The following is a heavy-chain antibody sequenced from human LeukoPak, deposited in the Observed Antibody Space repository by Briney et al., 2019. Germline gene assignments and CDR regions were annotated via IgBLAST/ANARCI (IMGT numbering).Heavy chain of an antibody. V-gene: IGHV1-69*06. CDR3: ARSSIIAAAGPYYFDY. CDR2: IIPIFGTA. D-gene: IGHD6-13*01. Sequence: SVKVSCKASGYTLINYGITWVRQAPGQGLGWMGGIIPIFGTANYAQKFQGRVTITADKSTSAAYMELSSLRSEDTAVYYCARSSIIAAAGPYYFDYWGQGTLVTVSS. J-gene: IGHJ4*02. CDR1: GYTLINYG.